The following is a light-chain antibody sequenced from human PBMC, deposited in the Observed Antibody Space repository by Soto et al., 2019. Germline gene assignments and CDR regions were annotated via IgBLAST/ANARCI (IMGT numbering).Light chain of an antibody. Sequence: QSVLTQSRSVSGSPGQSVTISCTGTSSDVGDYNYVSWYQQHPGKAPKLMIYDVSKRPSGVPDRFSGSKSGNTASLTISGLQAEDEADYYCCSYAGDYTYVFGTGTKLTVL. J-gene: IGLJ1*01. CDR3: CSYAGDYTYV. V-gene: IGLV2-11*01. CDR1: SSDVGDYNY. CDR2: DVS.